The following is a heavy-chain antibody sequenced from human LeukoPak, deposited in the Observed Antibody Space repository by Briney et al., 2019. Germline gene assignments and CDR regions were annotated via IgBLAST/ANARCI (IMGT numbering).Heavy chain of an antibody. J-gene: IGHJ4*02. CDR3: ARGQYGSGSYYNGEDY. D-gene: IGHD3-10*01. CDR2: MNPNSGNT. V-gene: IGHV1-8*03. CDR1: GYTFTSYD. Sequence: ASVKVSCKASGYTFTSYDINWVRQATGQGLEWMEWMNPNSGNTGYAQEFQGRVTITRNTSISTAYMELRSLRSEDTAVYYCARGQYGSGSYYNGEDYWGQGTLVTVSS.